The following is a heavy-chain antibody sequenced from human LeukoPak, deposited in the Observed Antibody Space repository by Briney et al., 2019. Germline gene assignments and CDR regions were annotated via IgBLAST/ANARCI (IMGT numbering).Heavy chain of an antibody. D-gene: IGHD5-18*01. J-gene: IGHJ6*02. Sequence: GGSLRLSCAASGFSFDDYAMYWVRQAPGEGLEWVSLISGDVVSTYYADSVKGPFNTYRDNSKNSLYLQMNSLTNDQTALYYCAKDTEGYTYGYYYYGMDVWGQGTTVTVSS. CDR3: AKDTEGYTYGYYYYGMDV. V-gene: IGHV3-43*02. CDR2: ISGDVVST. CDR1: GFSFDDYA.